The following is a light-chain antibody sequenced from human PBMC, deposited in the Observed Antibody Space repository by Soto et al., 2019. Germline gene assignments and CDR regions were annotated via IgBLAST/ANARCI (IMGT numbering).Light chain of an antibody. CDR3: EQTYSTPVT. V-gene: IGKV1-39*01. CDR2: AAS. Sequence: DIQMTQSPSSLSASVGDRVTVTCRTSQNIYNYLNWYQQKPGKAPKLLIYAASSVQSGVPLRFSGTGSGTDFTLTISSLQPEDFATYYCEQTYSTPVTFGQWTRLEVK. J-gene: IGKJ5*01. CDR1: QNIYNY.